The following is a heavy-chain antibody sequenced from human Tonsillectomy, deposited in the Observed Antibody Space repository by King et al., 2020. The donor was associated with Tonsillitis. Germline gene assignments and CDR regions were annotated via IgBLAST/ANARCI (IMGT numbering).Heavy chain of an antibody. CDR2: IYYSGST. D-gene: IGHD3-16*02. J-gene: IGHJ4*02. CDR3: ARGGRDDYVWGSYRYIPFDY. V-gene: IGHV4-59*01. CDR1: GGSISSYY. Sequence: QLQESGPGLVKPSETLSLTCTVSGGSISSYYWSWIRQPPGKGLEWIGYIYYSGSTNYNPSLKSRVTISVDTSKNQFSLKLSSVTAADTAVYYCARGGRDDYVWGSYRYIPFDYWGQGTLVTVSS.